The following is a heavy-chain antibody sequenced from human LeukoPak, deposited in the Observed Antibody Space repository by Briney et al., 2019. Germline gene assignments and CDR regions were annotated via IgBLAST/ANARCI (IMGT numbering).Heavy chain of an antibody. CDR3: ATTRGFDS. CDR1: GLTFSNYW. J-gene: IGHJ4*02. V-gene: IGHV3-7*03. D-gene: IGHD1-1*01. CDR2: IKQDGSEK. Sequence: PGGSLRLSCAASGLTFSNYWMSWVRQAPGKGLEWVANIKQDGSEKYYVDSVKGRFTISRDNAENSLYLQMNSLRAEDTAVYYCATTRGFDSWGQGTLVTVSS.